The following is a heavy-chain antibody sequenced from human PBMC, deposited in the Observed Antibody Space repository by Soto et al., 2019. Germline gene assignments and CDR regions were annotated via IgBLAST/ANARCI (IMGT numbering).Heavy chain of an antibody. J-gene: IGHJ4*02. CDR2: IYPGDSDT. CDR1: GYRFTNYW. D-gene: IGHD2-2*01. CDR3: ARYYCSGTTCYEFDY. Sequence: PGESLKISCKGSGYRFTNYWIGWVRQMPGKGLEWMGIIYPGDSDTRYSPSFQGQVTISADKSINTAYLQWSSLKASDTAMYYCARYYCSGTTCYEFDYSGQGTQVTVSS. V-gene: IGHV5-51*01.